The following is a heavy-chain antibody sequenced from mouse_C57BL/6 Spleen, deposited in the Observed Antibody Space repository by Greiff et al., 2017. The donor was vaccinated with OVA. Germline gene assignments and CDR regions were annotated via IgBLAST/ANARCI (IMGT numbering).Heavy chain of an antibody. CDR1: GYTFTDYN. V-gene: IGHV1-18*01. D-gene: IGHD2-4*01. CDR3: ARPEYDYDEGFAY. Sequence: LKESGPELVKPGASVKIPCKASGYTFTDYNMDWVKQSHGKSLEWIGDINPNNGGTIYNQKFKGKATLTVDKSSSTAYMELRSLTSEDTAVYYCARPEYDYDEGFAYWGQGTLVTVSA. J-gene: IGHJ3*01. CDR2: INPNNGGT.